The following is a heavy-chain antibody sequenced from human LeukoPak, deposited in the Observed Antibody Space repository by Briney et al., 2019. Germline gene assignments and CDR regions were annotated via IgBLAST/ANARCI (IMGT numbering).Heavy chain of an antibody. J-gene: IGHJ4*02. D-gene: IGHD1-26*01. CDR1: GYTFTSYY. CDR2: INPSGGST. V-gene: IGHV1-46*01. Sequence: ASVKVSCKASGYTFTSYYMHWVRQAPGQGLEWMGIINPSGGSTSYAQKFQGRVTMTRDMSTSTVYMELSSLRSEDTAVYYCARGYDGSYYPADYFDYWGQGTLVTVSS. CDR3: ARGYDGSYYPADYFDY.